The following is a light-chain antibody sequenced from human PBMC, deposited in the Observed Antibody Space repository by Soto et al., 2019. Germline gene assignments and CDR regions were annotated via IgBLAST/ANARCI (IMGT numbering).Light chain of an antibody. CDR3: QVWDSSSDHAV. CDR1: NIGSKS. Sequence: SSELTQPPSVSVAPGKTARITCGGNNIGSKSVHWNQQKPGQAPVLVIYYDSDRPSGIPERFSGSNSGNTATLTLSRVEAGDEADYYCQVWDSSSDHAVFGGGTQLTVL. V-gene: IGLV3-21*04. J-gene: IGLJ7*01. CDR2: YDS.